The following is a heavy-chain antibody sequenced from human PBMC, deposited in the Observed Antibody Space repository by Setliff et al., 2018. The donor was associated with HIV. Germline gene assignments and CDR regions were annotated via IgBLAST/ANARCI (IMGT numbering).Heavy chain of an antibody. V-gene: IGHV1-69*01. CDR2: IIPIFGTP. J-gene: IGHJ6*04. Sequence: VKVSCKASGDTFTSHAISWVRQAPGQGLEWMGGIIPIFGTPNYAQKFKGRLTITADESTSTVYMELSSLRSEDTAVYYCARDSRDIVVVIAPEPEPYYYYGMDVWGEGTTVTVSS. CDR1: GDTFTSHA. D-gene: IGHD2-15*01. CDR3: ARDSRDIVVVIAPEPEPYYYYGMDV.